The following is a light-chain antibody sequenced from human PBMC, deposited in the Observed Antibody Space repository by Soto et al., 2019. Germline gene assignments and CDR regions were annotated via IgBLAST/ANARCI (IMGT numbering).Light chain of an antibody. CDR3: CSYACSTTQTYA. V-gene: IGLV2-23*02. CDR2: EVS. J-gene: IGLJ1*01. CDR1: HSDVGSYNL. Sequence: QSALTQPASVSGSPGQSITISCTGTHSDVGSYNLVSWYQQHPGKAPKVIIYEVSERPSGVSDRFSGSKSGNTASLMISGLQAEDDADYYCCSYACSTTQTYAFGSGTKVTVL.